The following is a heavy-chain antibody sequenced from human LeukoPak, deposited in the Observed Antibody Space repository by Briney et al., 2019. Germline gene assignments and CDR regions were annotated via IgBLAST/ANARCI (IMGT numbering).Heavy chain of an antibody. CDR2: ISSSSSTI. CDR3: AREEYSSSACYYYMDV. D-gene: IGHD6-6*01. Sequence: SGGSLRLSCAASGFTFSNYTLNWVRQAPGKGLEWGSYISSSSSTIYYADSVKGRFTISRDNAKKSLYLQMNSLRAEDTAVYYCAREEYSSSACYYYMDVWGKGTTVTVSS. V-gene: IGHV3-48*01. CDR1: GFTFSNYT. J-gene: IGHJ6*03.